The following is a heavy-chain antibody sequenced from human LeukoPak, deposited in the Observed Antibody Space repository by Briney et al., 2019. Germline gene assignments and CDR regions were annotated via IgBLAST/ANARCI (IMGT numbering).Heavy chain of an antibody. J-gene: IGHJ4*02. D-gene: IGHD1-26*01. CDR2: IYYSGST. CDR3: ARGRSGSYYGYFDY. V-gene: IGHV4-59*01. Sequence: SETLSPTCTVSGGSISSYYWSWIRQPPGKGLEWIGYIYYSGSTNYNPSLKSRVTISVDTSKNQFSLKLSSVTAADTAVYYCARGRSGSYYGYFDYWGQGTLVTVSS. CDR1: GGSISSYY.